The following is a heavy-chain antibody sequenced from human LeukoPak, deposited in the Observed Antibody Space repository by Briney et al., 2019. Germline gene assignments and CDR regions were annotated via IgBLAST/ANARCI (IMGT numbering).Heavy chain of an antibody. D-gene: IGHD3-22*01. Sequence: ASVKVSCKASGYTFTSYGISWVRQAPGQGLEWIGWISAYNGNTNYAQRLQGRVTMTTGTSTSTAYMELRSLRSDDTAVYYCARDPRRYYYDSSGYGLFEYWGQGTLVTVSS. CDR3: ARDPRRYYYDSSGYGLFEY. J-gene: IGHJ4*02. V-gene: IGHV1-18*01. CDR2: ISAYNGNT. CDR1: GYTFTSYG.